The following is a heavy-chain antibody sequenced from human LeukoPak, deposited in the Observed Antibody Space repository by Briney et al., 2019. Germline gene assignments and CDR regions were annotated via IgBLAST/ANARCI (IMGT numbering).Heavy chain of an antibody. CDR3: AGYVWGSYRSNWFDP. CDR1: GVSISSGGYY. J-gene: IGHJ5*02. D-gene: IGHD3-16*02. CDR2: IYHSGTT. V-gene: IGHV4-31*03. Sequence: SETLSLTCTVSGVSISSGGYYWSWIRQHPGQGLEWIGYIYHSGTTYLNPSLTSRVTISVDTSKNQFSLKLSSVSAADTAVYYCAGYVWGSYRSNWFDPWGRGTLVTVSS.